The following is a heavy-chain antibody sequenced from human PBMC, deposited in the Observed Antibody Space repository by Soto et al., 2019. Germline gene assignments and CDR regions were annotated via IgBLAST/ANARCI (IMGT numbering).Heavy chain of an antibody. D-gene: IGHD2-15*01. Sequence: QVQLVQSGAEAKKPGASVKVSCKASGYTFTSYGINWVRQAPGQGLEWMGWISGYNDNTNYARRPHGRVSMTTDTATSTAYMEMRSLRSDDTAVYYCARNVTRIAVSCYGMDVWGQGTTVTVSS. J-gene: IGHJ6*02. CDR1: GYTFTSYG. V-gene: IGHV1-18*04. CDR3: ARNVTRIAVSCYGMDV. CDR2: ISGYNDNT.